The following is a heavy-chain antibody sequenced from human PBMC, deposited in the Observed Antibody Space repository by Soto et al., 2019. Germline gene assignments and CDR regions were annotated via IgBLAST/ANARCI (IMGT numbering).Heavy chain of an antibody. J-gene: IGHJ4*02. D-gene: IGHD3-9*01. CDR1: GYSFTSYS. CDR2: INPSRGRT. CDR3: AREGYYDILTGPPLDY. Sequence: ASVKVSFKASGYSFTSYSMHWVRQAPGQGLEWMGIINPSRGRTSYAQKFQGRVTITADTSTSTAYMELSSLRSEDTAVYYCAREGYYDILTGPPLDYWGQGTLVTVSS. V-gene: IGHV1-46*01.